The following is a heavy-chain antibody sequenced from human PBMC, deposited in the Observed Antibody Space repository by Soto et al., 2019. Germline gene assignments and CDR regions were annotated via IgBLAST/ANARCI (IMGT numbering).Heavy chain of an antibody. Sequence: PSETLSLTCTVSGGSISSYYWSWIRQPPGKGLEWIGYIYYSGSTYYNPSLKSRVTISVDTSKNQFSLKLSSVTAADTAVYYCARARQWLPFDYWGQGTLVTVSS. D-gene: IGHD6-19*01. CDR2: IYYSGST. V-gene: IGHV4-59*12. J-gene: IGHJ4*02. CDR3: ARARQWLPFDY. CDR1: GGSISSYY.